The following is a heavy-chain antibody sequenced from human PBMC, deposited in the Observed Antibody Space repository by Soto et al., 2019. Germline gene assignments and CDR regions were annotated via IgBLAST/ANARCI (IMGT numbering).Heavy chain of an antibody. CDR2: VYSSGST. CDR3: ARHLPNYYYYYMDV. Sequence: SETLSLTCTFSGGSISSSSYYWGWVRQPPGKGLEWIGYVYSSGSTKHNPSLKSRVTISVDTAKNQFSLKLSSVTAADTAIYYCARHLPNYYYYYMDVWGKGTSVTVSS. CDR1: GGSISSSSYY. D-gene: IGHD2-8*01. V-gene: IGHV4-61*05. J-gene: IGHJ6*03.